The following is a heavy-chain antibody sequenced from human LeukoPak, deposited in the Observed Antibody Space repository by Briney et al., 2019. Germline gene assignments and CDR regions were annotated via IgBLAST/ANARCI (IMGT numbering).Heavy chain of an antibody. CDR1: GFTFSSDS. CDR3: ARDRGYCGGDCYEPPNY. Sequence: GGSLRLSCAASGFTFSSDSMSWVRQAPGKGLEWFSSISSSSSYIYYADSVKGRFTISRDNAKNSLYLQMNSLRAEDTAVYYCARDRGYCGGDCYEPPNYWGQGTLVTVSS. J-gene: IGHJ4*02. V-gene: IGHV3-21*01. CDR2: ISSSSSYI. D-gene: IGHD2-21*02.